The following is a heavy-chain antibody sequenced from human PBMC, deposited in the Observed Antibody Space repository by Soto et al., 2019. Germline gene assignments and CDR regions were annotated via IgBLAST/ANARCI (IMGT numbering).Heavy chain of an antibody. D-gene: IGHD1-26*01. V-gene: IGHV4-59*01. CDR3: AGERGYYY. Sequence: QVQLQESGPGLVKPSETLSLTCTVSGGSIMIYYWSWIRQSPGKGLEWIGYIYYSGSTYYNLSRTSQIAISVDTSKHQFSLKLSSVTAADTDVYSCAGERGYYYWGQGTLGTVSS. CDR1: GGSIMIYY. J-gene: IGHJ4*02. CDR2: IYYSGST.